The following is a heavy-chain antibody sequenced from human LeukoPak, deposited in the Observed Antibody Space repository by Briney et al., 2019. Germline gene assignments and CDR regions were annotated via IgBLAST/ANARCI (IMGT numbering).Heavy chain of an antibody. CDR3: ARIRDGYNDAYDI. J-gene: IGHJ3*02. CDR1: GYTFTNSY. Sequence: ASVTVSCKASGYTFTNSYIHWVRQAPGQALEWMGLINPDGGNTNYAQNFQGRVTLTRDTSTSTVYMELSSLRSEDTAIYYCARIRDGYNDAYDIWGQGTVVTVPS. CDR2: INPDGGNT. D-gene: IGHD5-24*01. V-gene: IGHV1-46*01.